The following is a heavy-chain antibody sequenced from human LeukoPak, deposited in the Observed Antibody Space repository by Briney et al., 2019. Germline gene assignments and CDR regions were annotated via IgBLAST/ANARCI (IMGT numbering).Heavy chain of an antibody. Sequence: SETLSLTCAVYGGSFSGYYWSWIRQPPGKGLEWIGEINHSGSTYYNTSLKSRVTISVDTSKNQFSLKLSSVTAADTAVYYCARGKPTLLYYYYYMDVWGKGTTVTVSS. J-gene: IGHJ6*03. D-gene: IGHD3-16*01. CDR2: INHSGST. CDR1: GGSFSGYY. CDR3: ARGKPTLLYYYYYMDV. V-gene: IGHV4-34*01.